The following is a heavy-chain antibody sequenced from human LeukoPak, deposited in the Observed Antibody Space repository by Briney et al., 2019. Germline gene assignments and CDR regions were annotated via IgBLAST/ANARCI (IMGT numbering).Heavy chain of an antibody. J-gene: IGHJ4*02. D-gene: IGHD5-24*01. CDR2: IYYSGST. CDR1: GGSISSGDYY. CDR3: ARSQEMATMFVDY. V-gene: IGHV4-30-4*08. Sequence: SETLSLTCTVSGGSISSGDYYWSWIRQPPGKGLEWIGYIYYSGSTYYNPSLKSRVTISVDTSKNQFSLKLSSETAADTAVYYCARSQEMATMFVDYWGQGTLVTVSS.